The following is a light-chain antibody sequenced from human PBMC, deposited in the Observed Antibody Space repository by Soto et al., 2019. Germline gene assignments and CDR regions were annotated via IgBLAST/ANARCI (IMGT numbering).Light chain of an antibody. Sequence: SPGERATLSCRASQSVSSYLAWYQQKAGQTPRLLIYDASNRATGIPARFSGSGSGTDFTLTISSLEPEDFAVYYCQQRSNWPRSITFGQGTRLEIK. CDR3: QQRSNWPRSIT. CDR1: QSVSSY. CDR2: DAS. V-gene: IGKV3-11*01. J-gene: IGKJ5*01.